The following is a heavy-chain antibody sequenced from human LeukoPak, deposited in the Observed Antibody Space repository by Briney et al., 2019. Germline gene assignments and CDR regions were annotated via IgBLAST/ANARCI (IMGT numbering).Heavy chain of an antibody. V-gene: IGHV4-39*07. CDR3: ARDQRLYSGYDFWFDP. Sequence: SETLSLTCTVSGDSITSRSYYWGWIRQAPGKGLEWIASIHYSGTTYYKPSLKSRVTISVDTSKNQFSLRLSSVTAADTAVYYCARDQRLYSGYDFWFDPWGQGTLVKVSS. CDR2: IHYSGTT. J-gene: IGHJ5*02. D-gene: IGHD5-12*01. CDR1: GDSITSRSYY.